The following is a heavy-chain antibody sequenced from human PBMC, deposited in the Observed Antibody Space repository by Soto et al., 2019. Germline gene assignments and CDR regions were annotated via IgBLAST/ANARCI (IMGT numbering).Heavy chain of an antibody. CDR1: GFTFSSYA. J-gene: IGHJ6*02. V-gene: IGHV3-30-3*01. D-gene: IGHD5-12*01. CDR3: ARDYYRFNSGYGFSMDV. Sequence: QVQLVESGGGVIQHGRSLRLSCTASGFTFSSYAMHWVRQAPGKGLERVAVISYDGSNKYYADSVKGRFTISRDNSKNTLYLQMNSLRAEDTAVYYCARDYYRFNSGYGFSMDVWGQGTTVTVSS. CDR2: ISYDGSNK.